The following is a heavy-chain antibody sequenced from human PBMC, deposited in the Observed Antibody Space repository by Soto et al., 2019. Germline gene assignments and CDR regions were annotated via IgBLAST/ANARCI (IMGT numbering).Heavy chain of an antibody. D-gene: IGHD2-15*01. CDR2: IYPGDSDT. CDR1: GYSVTTYW. CDR3: AKTLLSAPTDAFHI. J-gene: IGHJ3*02. Sequence: RASLQISGEGSGYSVTTYWMGWLRQIPGKGLEWMGIIYPGDSDTRYSPSFQGQVTISADKSISTAYLQWSSLKASDTAMFYCAKTLLSAPTDAFHIWGQGTMVTVSS. V-gene: IGHV5-51*01.